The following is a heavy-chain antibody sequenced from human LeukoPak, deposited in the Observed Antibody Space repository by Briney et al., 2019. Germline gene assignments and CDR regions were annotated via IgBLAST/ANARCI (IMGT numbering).Heavy chain of an antibody. CDR2: IYNTGTT. J-gene: IGHJ1*01. V-gene: IGHV4-39*02. D-gene: IGHD6-13*01. CDR3: ARSRIAAAGTEYFHH. CDR1: GGSINSNSYF. Sequence: PSGTLSLTCTVSGGSINSNSYFWGWIRQTPGKGLEWIGNIYNTGTTSYNPSLKTRITISVDTSKVHFSLSLRSVTAADTAVYFCARSRIAAAGTEYFHHWGRGTLVSVSS.